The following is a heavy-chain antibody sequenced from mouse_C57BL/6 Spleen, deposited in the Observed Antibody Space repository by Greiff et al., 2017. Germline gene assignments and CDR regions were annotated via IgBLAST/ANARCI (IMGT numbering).Heavy chain of an antibody. Sequence: VQLQQSGAELVMPGASVKLSCKASGYTFTSYWMHWVKQRPGQGLEWIGEIDPSDSYTNYNQKFKGKSTLTVDKSSSTAYMQLSSLTSEDSAVYYCARVLLRYPYFDYWGQGTTLTVSS. J-gene: IGHJ2*01. CDR2: IDPSDSYT. V-gene: IGHV1-69*01. D-gene: IGHD1-1*01. CDR1: GYTFTSYW. CDR3: ARVLLRYPYFDY.